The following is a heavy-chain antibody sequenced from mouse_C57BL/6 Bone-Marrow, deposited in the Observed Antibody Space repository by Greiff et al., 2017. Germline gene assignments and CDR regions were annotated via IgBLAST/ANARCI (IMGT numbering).Heavy chain of an antibody. Sequence: QVQLKESGAELVRPGTSVKVSCKASGYAFTNYLIEWVKQRPGQGLEWIGVINPGSGGTNYNEKFKGKATLTADKSSSTAYMQLSSLTSEDSAVYFCARYYYGSRGYYFDYWGQGTTLTVSS. CDR1: GYAFTNYL. CDR2: INPGSGGT. J-gene: IGHJ2*01. V-gene: IGHV1-54*01. CDR3: ARYYYGSRGYYFDY. D-gene: IGHD1-1*01.